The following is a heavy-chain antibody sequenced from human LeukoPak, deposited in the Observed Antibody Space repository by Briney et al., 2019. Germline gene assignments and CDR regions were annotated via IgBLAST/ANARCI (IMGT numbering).Heavy chain of an antibody. J-gene: IGHJ5*02. CDR2: IYYSGST. D-gene: IGHD3-22*01. V-gene: IGHV4-31*02. Sequence: SWIRQPPGKGLEWIGYIYYSGSTYYNPSLKSRVTISVDTSKNQFSLKLSSVTAADTAVYYCASANRGYYYDSSGYSWGRGTLVTVSS. CDR3: ASANRGYYYDSSGYS.